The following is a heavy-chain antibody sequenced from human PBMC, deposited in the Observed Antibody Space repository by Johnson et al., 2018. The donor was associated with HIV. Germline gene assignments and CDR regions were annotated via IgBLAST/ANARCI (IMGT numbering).Heavy chain of an antibody. Sequence: QVQLVESGGGVVQPGTSLRLSCTASGFAFSSYALHWVRQAPGKGLEWVAVISYDGRDAYYADSVKGRFTSSRDNSKNTLYLQMNSLRPEDSAVYYCATLWFGEVSVYDAFDVWGQGTMVTV. CDR3: ATLWFGEVSVYDAFDV. J-gene: IGHJ3*01. CDR1: GFAFSSYA. D-gene: IGHD3-10*01. CDR2: ISYDGRDA. V-gene: IGHV3-30*04.